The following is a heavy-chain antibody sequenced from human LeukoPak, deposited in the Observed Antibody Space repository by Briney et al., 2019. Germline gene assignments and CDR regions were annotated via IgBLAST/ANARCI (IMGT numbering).Heavy chain of an antibody. CDR1: GGSISSYY. CDR3: ARESPPYYYDSSASY. J-gene: IGHJ4*02. V-gene: IGHV4-59*12. CDR2: IYYSGST. Sequence: SETLSLTCTVPGGSISSYYWSWIRQPPGKGLEWIGYIYYSGSTNYNPSLKSRVTISVDRSKNQFSLKLSSVTAADTAVYYCARESPPYYYDSSASYWGQGTLVTVSS. D-gene: IGHD3-22*01.